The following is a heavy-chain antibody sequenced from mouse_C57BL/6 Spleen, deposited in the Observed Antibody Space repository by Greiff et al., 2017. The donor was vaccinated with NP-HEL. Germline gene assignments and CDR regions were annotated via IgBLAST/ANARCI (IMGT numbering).Heavy chain of an antibody. CDR3: ARFDLYYYGSSYEAY. CDR2: INPSNGGT. V-gene: IGHV1-53*01. CDR1: GYTFTSYW. Sequence: QVQLQQPGTELVKPGASVKLSCKASGYTFTSYWMHWVKQRPGQGLEWIGNINPSNGGTNYNEKFKSKATLTVDKSSSTAYMQLSSLTSEDSAVYYCARFDLYYYGSSYEAYWGQGTLVTVSA. D-gene: IGHD1-1*01. J-gene: IGHJ3*01.